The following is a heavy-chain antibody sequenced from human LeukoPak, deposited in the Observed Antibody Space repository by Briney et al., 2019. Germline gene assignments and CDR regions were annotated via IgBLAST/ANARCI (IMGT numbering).Heavy chain of an antibody. Sequence: SQTLSLTYGISGDSVSSNSAAWNWIRQSPSRGLEWLGRTFYRSEGYKDYEVSEKSRITINPDTSKNQYSLQLNSVTPEDTAVYYCARDDGGSSWSYFDYWGLGTLVTVSS. V-gene: IGHV6-1*01. CDR3: ARDDGGSSWSYFDY. CDR1: GDSVSSNSAA. D-gene: IGHD6-13*01. J-gene: IGHJ4*02. CDR2: TFYRSEGYK.